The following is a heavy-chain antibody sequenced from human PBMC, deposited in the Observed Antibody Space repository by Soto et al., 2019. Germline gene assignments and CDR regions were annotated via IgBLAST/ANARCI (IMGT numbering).Heavy chain of an antibody. J-gene: IGHJ4*01. V-gene: IGHV1-18*01. CDR1: GYTFTSYG. CDR3: AKDRIASTYYDYVWLSYRPNFPY. D-gene: IGHD3-16*02. CDR2: ISAYNGNT. Sequence: ASVKVSCNASGYTFTSYGISWVRQAPGQGLERMGWISAYNGNTNYAQKLQGRVTMTTDSSTSTAYTELWSLRSDDTAVYYCAKDRIASTYYDYVWLSYRPNFPYW.